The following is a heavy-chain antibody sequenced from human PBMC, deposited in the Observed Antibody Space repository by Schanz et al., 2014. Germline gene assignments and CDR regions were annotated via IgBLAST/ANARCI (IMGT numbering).Heavy chain of an antibody. J-gene: IGHJ4*02. CDR1: GFSFSDYG. D-gene: IGHD3-22*01. V-gene: IGHV3-30*18. Sequence: VQLVESGGGMVQPGRSLRLSCAGSGFSFSDYGMHWVRQAPGRGLEWVAVISYHGSERYYADSVKGRFTISRDNSKNTLSLQMNSLRTEDMAVYFCAKSYDTSGYSGFDYWGQGTLVTVSS. CDR3: AKSYDTSGYSGFDY. CDR2: ISYHGSER.